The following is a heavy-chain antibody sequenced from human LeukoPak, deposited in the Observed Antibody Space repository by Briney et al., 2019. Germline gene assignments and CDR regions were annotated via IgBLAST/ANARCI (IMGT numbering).Heavy chain of an antibody. CDR1: GGSISSYY. D-gene: IGHD3-22*01. Sequence: SETLSLTCTVSGGSISSYYWSWIRQPPGKGLEWIGYIYYSGSTNYNPSLKSRVTISVDTSKNQFSLKLSSVTAADTAVYYCARRGYYDSSGYYYVYAFDIWGQGTMVTVSS. J-gene: IGHJ3*02. CDR3: ARRGYYDSSGYYYVYAFDI. CDR2: IYYSGST. V-gene: IGHV4-59*08.